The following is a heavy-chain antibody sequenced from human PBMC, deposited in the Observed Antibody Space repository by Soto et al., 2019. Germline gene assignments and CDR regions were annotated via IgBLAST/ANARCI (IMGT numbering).Heavy chain of an antibody. CDR3: ARESGGLTSRFDY. CDR1: GFTFTRYS. Sequence: GGSLRLSCAASGFTFTRYSMNWVRQAPGKGLEWVSSISSTTNYIYYGDSMKGRFTISRDNAKNSLYLEMNSLRAGDTAVYYCARESGGLTSRFDYWGRGTLLTVSS. CDR2: ISSTTNYI. J-gene: IGHJ4*02. D-gene: IGHD3-10*01. V-gene: IGHV3-21*06.